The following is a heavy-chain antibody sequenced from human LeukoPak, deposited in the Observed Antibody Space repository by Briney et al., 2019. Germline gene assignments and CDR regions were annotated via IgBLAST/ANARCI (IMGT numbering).Heavy chain of an antibody. CDR1: GSSVSSHFC. V-gene: IGHV4-38-2*02. D-gene: IGHD4-23*01. J-gene: IGHJ4*02. CDR3: ARVIQTAVTPSDY. Sequence: KPSETLSLTCSVSGSSVSSHFCWGWIRQAPGKGLEWIGTVCHSGTSFYNPSLESRLAISVDTSKNEFSLKLTSLTAADTAVYYCARVIQTAVTPSDYWGQGTLVTVSS. CDR2: VCHSGTS.